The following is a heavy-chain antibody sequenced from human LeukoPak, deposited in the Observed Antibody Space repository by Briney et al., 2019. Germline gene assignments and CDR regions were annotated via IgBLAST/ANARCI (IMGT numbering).Heavy chain of an antibody. CDR1: GYSFTNYW. V-gene: IGHV5-51*01. CDR2: IYPGDSNT. Sequence: GESLKISCKGSGYSFTNYWIAWVRQMPGKGLEWMGIIYPGDSNTRYSPSFQGQVTISADKSISTAYLQWSSLKASDTAMYYCAIYSDTYYFDCWGQGTLVTVSS. D-gene: IGHD1-26*01. CDR3: AIYSDTYYFDC. J-gene: IGHJ4*02.